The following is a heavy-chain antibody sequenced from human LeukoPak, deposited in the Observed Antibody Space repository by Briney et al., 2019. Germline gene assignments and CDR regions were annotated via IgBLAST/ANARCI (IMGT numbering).Heavy chain of an antibody. CDR3: ARASYCGGDCLDY. Sequence: SVKVSCKASGGTFSSYAISWVRQAPGQGLEWMGGIIPIFGIANYAQKFQGRVTITADESTSTAYMELSSLRSEDTAVYYCARASYCGGDCLDYWGQGTLVTVSS. V-gene: IGHV1-69*13. CDR2: IIPIFGIA. CDR1: GGTFSSYA. J-gene: IGHJ4*02. D-gene: IGHD2-21*02.